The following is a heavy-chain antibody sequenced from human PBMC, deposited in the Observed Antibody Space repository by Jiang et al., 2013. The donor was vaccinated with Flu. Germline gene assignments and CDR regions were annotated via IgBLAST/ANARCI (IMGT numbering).Heavy chain of an antibody. J-gene: IGHJ6*02. CDR3: ARVKREHLHDPYYYYGMDV. CDR2: TYYRSKWYN. Sequence: QTLSLTCAISGDSVSSNSAAWNWIRQSPSRGLEWPGRTYYRSKWYNDYAVSVKSRITINPDTSKNQFSLQLNSVTPEDTAVYYCARVKREHLHDPYYYYGMDVWGQGTTVTVSS. D-gene: IGHD1-26*01. V-gene: IGHV6-1*01. CDR1: GDSVSSNSAA.